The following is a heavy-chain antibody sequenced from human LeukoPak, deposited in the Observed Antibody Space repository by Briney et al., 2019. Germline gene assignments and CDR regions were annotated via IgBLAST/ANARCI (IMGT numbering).Heavy chain of an antibody. CDR1: GGSISSYY. D-gene: IGHD3-16*02. CDR3: ARARRDVWGSYRHDAFDI. V-gene: IGHV4-59*01. J-gene: IGHJ3*02. CDR2: IYYSGST. Sequence: PSETLSLTCTVSGGSISSYYWSWIRQPPGKGLEWIGYIYYSGSTNYNPSLKSRVTISVDTSKNQFSLKLSSVTAADTAVYYCARARRDVWGSYRHDAFDIWGQGTLVTVSS.